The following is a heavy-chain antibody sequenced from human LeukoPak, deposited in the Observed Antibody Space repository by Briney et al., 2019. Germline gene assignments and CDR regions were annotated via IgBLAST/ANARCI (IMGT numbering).Heavy chain of an antibody. CDR2: ISGSSTYI. Sequence: GGSLRLPCAASGFTLSSFGMNWVRQAPGKGLEWVSSISGSSTYIYYADSVKGRFTISRDNAKNSLYLQMNSLRAEDTAVYYCARGSSFFDYWGQGTLVTVSS. J-gene: IGHJ4*02. CDR1: GFTLSSFG. V-gene: IGHV3-21*01. D-gene: IGHD3-10*01. CDR3: ARGSSFFDY.